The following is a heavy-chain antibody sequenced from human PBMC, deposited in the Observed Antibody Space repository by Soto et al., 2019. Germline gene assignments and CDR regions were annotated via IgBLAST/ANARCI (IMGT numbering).Heavy chain of an antibody. V-gene: IGHV3-23*01. Sequence: EVQLLESGGGLVQPGGSLRLSCAASGFTFSSYAMSWVRQAPGKGLELVSAISGSGGSTYYADSVNGRVTISRDNSKNPLYVQTNSLRAEDTAVYYCAKDSREQRAAAGMGGYFDYWGQGTLVTVSS. CDR3: AKDSREQRAAAGMGGYFDY. D-gene: IGHD6-13*01. CDR1: GFTFSSYA. CDR2: ISGSGGST. J-gene: IGHJ4*02.